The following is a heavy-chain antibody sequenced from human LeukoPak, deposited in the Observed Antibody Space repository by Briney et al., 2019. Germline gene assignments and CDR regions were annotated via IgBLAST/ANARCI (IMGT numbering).Heavy chain of an antibody. CDR1: GGSISSYY. Sequence: SETLSLTCTVSGGSISSYYWSWIRQPPGKGLEWIGYIYYSGSTNYNPSLKSRVTISVDTSKNQFSLKLSSVTAADTAVYYCARHRPYNWNDFDYWGQGTLVTVSS. J-gene: IGHJ4*02. CDR2: IYYSGST. D-gene: IGHD1-20*01. V-gene: IGHV4-59*08. CDR3: ARHRPYNWNDFDY.